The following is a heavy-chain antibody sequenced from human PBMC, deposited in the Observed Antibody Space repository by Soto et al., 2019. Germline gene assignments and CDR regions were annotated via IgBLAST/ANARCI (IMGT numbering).Heavy chain of an antibody. CDR1: GFTFDDYA. Sequence: EVQLVESGGGLVQPGRSLRLSCAASGFTFDDYAMHWVRQAPGKGLEWVSGISWNSGSIGYADSVKGRFTISRDNAKNCLYRQMNSLRAEDTALYYCAKDVTAAAGGDFDYWGQGTLVTVSS. J-gene: IGHJ4*02. D-gene: IGHD6-13*01. CDR2: ISWNSGSI. CDR3: AKDVTAAAGGDFDY. V-gene: IGHV3-9*01.